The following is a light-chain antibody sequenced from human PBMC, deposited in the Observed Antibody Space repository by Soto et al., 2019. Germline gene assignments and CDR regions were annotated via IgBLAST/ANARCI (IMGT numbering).Light chain of an antibody. J-gene: IGLJ1*01. Sequence: QSVLTQPASVSGSPGQSITISCTGTTTDVGSYNLVSWYQQHPGRAPKLMIYEVSRRPSGVSNRFSGSKSGNTASLTISGLQAEDEADYYCCSWAGTNTFYFFGTGTKVTDL. CDR1: TTDVGSYNL. V-gene: IGLV2-23*02. CDR3: CSWAGTNTFYF. CDR2: EVS.